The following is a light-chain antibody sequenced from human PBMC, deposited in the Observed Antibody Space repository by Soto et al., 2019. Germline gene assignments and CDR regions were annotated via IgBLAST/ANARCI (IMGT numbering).Light chain of an antibody. CDR3: AAWDDSLNGPGYV. Sequence: QSVLTQPPSASGTPGQRVTISCSGSSSNIGSNTVNWYQQLPGTAPKLLIYSNNQRPSGVPDRFSGSKSGTSASLAISGLQSEDEADYYCAAWDDSLNGPGYVFGTGTEVTVL. CDR2: SNN. CDR1: SSNIGSNT. J-gene: IGLJ1*01. V-gene: IGLV1-44*01.